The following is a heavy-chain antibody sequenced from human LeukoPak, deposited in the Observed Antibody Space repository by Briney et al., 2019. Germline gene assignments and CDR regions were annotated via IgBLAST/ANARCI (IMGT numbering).Heavy chain of an antibody. CDR2: IHYSGST. Sequence: SETLSFTCTVSGDSISSYYWSWIRQPPGKGLEWIGFIHYSGSTNYKPSLKSRVTISVDTSKNQFSLKLSSVTAADTAVYYCARGNTVTKLGYWGQGTLVTVSS. V-gene: IGHV4-59*01. CDR1: GDSISSYY. D-gene: IGHD4-17*01. J-gene: IGHJ4*02. CDR3: ARGNTVTKLGY.